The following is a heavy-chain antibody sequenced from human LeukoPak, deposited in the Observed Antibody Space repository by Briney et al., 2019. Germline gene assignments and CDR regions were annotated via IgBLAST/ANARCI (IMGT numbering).Heavy chain of an antibody. CDR1: GFPFSTYD. CDR2: IYSGGST. Sequence: GGSLRLSCAASGFPFSTYDMHWVRQAPGKGLEWVSVIYSGGSTYYADSVKGRFTISRDNSKNTLYLQMNSLRAEDTAVYYCARDSGTYYYDSSGYCNWGQGTLVTVSS. CDR3: ARDSGTYYYDSSGYCN. J-gene: IGHJ4*02. D-gene: IGHD3-22*01. V-gene: IGHV3-53*01.